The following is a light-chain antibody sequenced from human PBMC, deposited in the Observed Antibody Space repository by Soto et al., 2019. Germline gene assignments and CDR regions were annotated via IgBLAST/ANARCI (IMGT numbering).Light chain of an antibody. CDR2: KAS. CDR1: QSIRSW. J-gene: IGKJ1*01. V-gene: IGKV1-5*03. Sequence: DIHMTQSPSTLPASVGDRFTVTCLASQSIRSWLAWYQEKPGKAPKLLIYKASLLETGVPSRFSGSGSGTEFTLTISSLQTDDFGTYYCQQYNSHPWTFGQGTKVDIK. CDR3: QQYNSHPWT.